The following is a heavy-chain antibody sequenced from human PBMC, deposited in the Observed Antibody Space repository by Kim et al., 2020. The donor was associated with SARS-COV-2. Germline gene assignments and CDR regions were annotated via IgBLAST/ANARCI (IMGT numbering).Heavy chain of an antibody. CDR1: GYSFTSYW. V-gene: IGHV5-51*01. D-gene: IGHD3-10*01. CDR2: IYPGDSDT. J-gene: IGHJ1*01. Sequence: GESLKISCKGSGYSFTSYWIGWVRQMPGKGLEWMGIIYPGDSDTRYSPSFQGQVTISADKSISTAYLQWSSLKASDTAMYYCARGRYNAPYYYGSRYFQHWGQGTLVTVSS. CDR3: ARGRYNAPYYYGSRYFQH.